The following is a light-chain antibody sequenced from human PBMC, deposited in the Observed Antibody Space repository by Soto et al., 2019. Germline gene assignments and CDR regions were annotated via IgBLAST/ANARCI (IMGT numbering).Light chain of an antibody. J-gene: IGKJ1*01. Sequence: EIVLTQSPATLSVSPGERATLSCRASQSVSSNLAWYQQKPGQAPRLLIYGASSRATGIPDRFSGSGSGTEFTLTISSLQSEDFAVYYCQQYNNWPLTFGQGTKVDI. CDR1: QSVSSN. CDR2: GAS. CDR3: QQYNNWPLT. V-gene: IGKV3D-15*01.